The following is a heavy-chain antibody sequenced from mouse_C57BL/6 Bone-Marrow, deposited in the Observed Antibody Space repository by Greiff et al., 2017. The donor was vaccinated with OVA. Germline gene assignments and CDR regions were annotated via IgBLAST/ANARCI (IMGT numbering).Heavy chain of an antibody. D-gene: IGHD1-1*01. CDR2: IYPSASET. CDR3: ARDHYGSFPYFDY. J-gene: IGHJ2*01. V-gene: IGHV1-61*01. CDR1: GYTFTSYW. Sequence: VQLQQPGAELVRPGSSVKLSCKASGYTFTSYWMDWVKQRPGQGLEWIGNIYPSASETHYTQKFKDKATLTVDKSSSTAYMQLSSLTSEYSAVYYCARDHYGSFPYFDYWGQGTTLTVSS.